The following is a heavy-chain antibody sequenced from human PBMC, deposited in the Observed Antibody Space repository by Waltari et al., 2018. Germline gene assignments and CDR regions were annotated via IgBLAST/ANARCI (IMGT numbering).Heavy chain of an antibody. J-gene: IGHJ4*02. CDR1: GFTFSSYA. V-gene: IGHV3-23*01. CDR3: AKSHLGTYYFDY. Sequence: EVQLLESGGGLVQPGGSLRLSCAASGFTFSSYAMSWVRQAPGKGLGWVSAISGSGGSTYYADSVKGRFTISRDNSKNTLYLQMNSLRAEDTAVYYCAKSHLGTYYFDYWGQGTLVTVSS. D-gene: IGHD7-27*01. CDR2: ISGSGGST.